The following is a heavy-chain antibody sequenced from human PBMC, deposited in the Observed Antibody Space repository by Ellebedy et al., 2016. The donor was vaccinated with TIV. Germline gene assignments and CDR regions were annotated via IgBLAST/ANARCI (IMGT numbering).Heavy chain of an antibody. CDR1: GFTFRNFA. CDR2: ISAGGANT. Sequence: GGSLRLSCAASGFTFRNFAMHWVRQPPGKGLEWLSVISAGGANTYNADSVEGRFTITRDNSKNTLFLQMNRVRTEDTAVYYCAKGSSSGFGYDRVGFQYWGQGTLVTVSS. V-gene: IGHV3-23*01. D-gene: IGHD5-12*01. CDR3: AKGSSSGFGYDRVGFQY. J-gene: IGHJ4*02.